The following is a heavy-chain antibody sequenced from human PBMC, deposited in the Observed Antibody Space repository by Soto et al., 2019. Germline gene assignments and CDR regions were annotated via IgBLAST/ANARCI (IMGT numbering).Heavy chain of an antibody. Sequence: NPGGSLRLSCAASGFTFSNAWMSWVRQAPGKGLEWVGRIKSKTDGGTTDYAAPVKGRFTISRDDSKNTLYLQMNSLKTEDTAVYYCTTEGGAYYDILTGYKFDYWGQGTLVTVSS. CDR2: IKSKTDGGTT. CDR3: TTEGGAYYDILTGYKFDY. D-gene: IGHD3-9*01. J-gene: IGHJ4*02. CDR1: GFTFSNAW. V-gene: IGHV3-15*01.